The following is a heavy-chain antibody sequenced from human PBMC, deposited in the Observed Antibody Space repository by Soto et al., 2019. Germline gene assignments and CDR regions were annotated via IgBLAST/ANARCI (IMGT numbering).Heavy chain of an antibody. CDR1: GFTFNNYA. CDR3: VTDWTGDTRPCMYL. J-gene: IGHJ6*01. CDR2: ISGSDGST. Sequence: EVQLLESGGGLVQPGGSLRLSCAASGFTFNNYAMTWVRQAPGKGLEWVSTISGSDGSTYYADSVKGRLNISRDNSKNALYLQMSNMRSDYPALYYCVTDWTGDTRPCMYLCGKGTRVIVSS. D-gene: IGHD3-9*01. V-gene: IGHV3-23*01.